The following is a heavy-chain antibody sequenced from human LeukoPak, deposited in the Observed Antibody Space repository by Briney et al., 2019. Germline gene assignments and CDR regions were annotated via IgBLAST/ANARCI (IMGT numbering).Heavy chain of an antibody. V-gene: IGHV3-48*04. CDR1: GFTFSSYS. J-gene: IGHJ4*02. CDR2: IISNSSTI. Sequence: GGSLRLSCAASGFTFSSYSMNWVRQAPGKGLEWISYIISNSSTIYYADSVKGRFTISRDNAKNSLYLQMNSLRAEDTAVYYCATAFYYYDSSGTYWGQGTLVTVSS. D-gene: IGHD3-22*01. CDR3: ATAFYYYDSSGTY.